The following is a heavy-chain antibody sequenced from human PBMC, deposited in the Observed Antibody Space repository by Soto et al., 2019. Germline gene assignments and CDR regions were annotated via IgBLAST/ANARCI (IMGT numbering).Heavy chain of an antibody. V-gene: IGHV1-3*01. CDR1: GYTFTSYA. J-gene: IGHJ4*02. Sequence: ALVEVSCKAAGYTFTSYAIHWVRQAPGQRLEWMGWINAGNGNTKYSQKFQGRVTITRDTSASTAYMELSSLRSEDTAVYYCARDLQADYWGQGTLVTVSS. CDR2: INAGNGNT. CDR3: ARDLQADY.